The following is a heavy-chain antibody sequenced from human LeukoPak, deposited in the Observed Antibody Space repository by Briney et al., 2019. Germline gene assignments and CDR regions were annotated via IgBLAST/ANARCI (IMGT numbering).Heavy chain of an antibody. CDR2: INHSGST. D-gene: IGHD5-12*01. CDR3: ARDTTILDY. Sequence: PSETLSLTCAVYGGSSSGYYWSWIRQPPGKELEWIGEINHSGSTNYNPSLKSRVAISVDTSKNQFSLKLSSVTAADTAVYYCARDTTILDYWGQGTLVTVSS. V-gene: IGHV4-34*01. CDR1: GGSSSGYY. J-gene: IGHJ4*02.